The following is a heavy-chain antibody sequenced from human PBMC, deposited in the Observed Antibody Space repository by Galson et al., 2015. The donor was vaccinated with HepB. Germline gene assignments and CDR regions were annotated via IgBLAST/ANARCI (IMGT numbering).Heavy chain of an antibody. CDR2: IYYSGST. V-gene: IGHV4-31*03. CDR1: GGSISSGGYY. Sequence: TLSLTCTVSGGSISSGGYYLSWIRQHPGKGLEWIGYIYYSGSTYYNPSLKSRVTISVDTSKNQFSLKLSSVTAADTAVYYCARGVVVVPLFLEWLLSYYMDVWGKGTTVTVSS. CDR3: ARGVVVVPLFLEWLLSYYMDV. J-gene: IGHJ6*03. D-gene: IGHD3-3*01.